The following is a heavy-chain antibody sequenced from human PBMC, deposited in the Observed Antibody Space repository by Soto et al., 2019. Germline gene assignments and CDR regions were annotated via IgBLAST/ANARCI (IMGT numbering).Heavy chain of an antibody. J-gene: IGHJ4*02. D-gene: IGHD1-26*01. CDR3: ARVKKYSWSPSPRLVPGNFDY. Sequence: SETLSLTCAVSGGSISSSNWWSWVRQPPGKGLEWIGEIYHSGSTNYNPSLKSRVTISVDKSKNQFSLKLSSVTAADTAVYYCARVKKYSWSPSPRLVPGNFDYWGQGTLVTVSS. CDR2: IYHSGST. CDR1: GGSISSSNW. V-gene: IGHV4-4*02.